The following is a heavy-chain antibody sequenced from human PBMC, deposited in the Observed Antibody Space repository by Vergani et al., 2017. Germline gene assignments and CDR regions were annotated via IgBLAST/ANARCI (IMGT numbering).Heavy chain of an antibody. CDR3: ARADDGRSYAFDI. D-gene: IGHD1-26*01. V-gene: IGHV3-33*01. Sequence: QVQLVESGGGVVQPGRSLRLSCAASGFTFSSYGMHWVRQAPGKGLEWVAVIWYDGSNKYYADSVKGRFTISRDNSKSTLYLQMNSLRAEDTAVYYCARADDGRSYAFDIWGQGTMVTVSS. CDR1: GFTFSSYG. CDR2: IWYDGSNK. J-gene: IGHJ3*02.